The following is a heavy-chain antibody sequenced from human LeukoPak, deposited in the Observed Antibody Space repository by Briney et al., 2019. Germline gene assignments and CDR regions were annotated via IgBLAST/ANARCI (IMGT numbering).Heavy chain of an antibody. V-gene: IGHV3-48*01. CDR3: ARAQYYSDSTGYYYLHY. CDR2: ISSSSSTI. J-gene: IGHJ4*02. D-gene: IGHD3-22*01. CDR1: GFTFSSYH. Sequence: GGSLRPSCVGSGFTFSSYHMNWVRQAPGKGLEWVSYISSSSSTIYYADSVKGRFTISRDNAKNSLYLQTNSLRAEDTAVYYCARAQYYSDSTGYYYLHYWGQGTLVTVSS.